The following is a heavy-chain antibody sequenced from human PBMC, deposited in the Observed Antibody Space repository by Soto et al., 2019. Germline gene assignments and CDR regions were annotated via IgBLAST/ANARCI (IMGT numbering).Heavy chain of an antibody. V-gene: IGHV4-4*02. CDR3: ALGITMVRGPIPPYGMDV. CDR2: IYHSGST. Sequence: QVQLQESGPGLVKPSGTLSLTCAVSGGSISSSNWWSWVRQPPGKGLEWIGEIYHSGSTNYNPSLNSRVTISVDKSKNQFSLKLSSVTAADTAVYYCALGITMVRGPIPPYGMDVWGQGTTVTVSS. D-gene: IGHD3-10*01. CDR1: GGSISSSNW. J-gene: IGHJ6*02.